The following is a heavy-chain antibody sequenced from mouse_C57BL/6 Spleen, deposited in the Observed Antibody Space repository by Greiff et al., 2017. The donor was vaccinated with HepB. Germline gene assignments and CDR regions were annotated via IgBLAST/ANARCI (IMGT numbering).Heavy chain of an antibody. V-gene: IGHV1-76*01. CDR1: GYTFTDYY. J-gene: IGHJ2*01. Sequence: QVQLQQSGAELVRPGASVKLSCKASGYTFTDYYINWVKQRPGQGLEWIARIYPGSGNTYYNEKFKGKATLTAEKSSSTAYMQLSSLTSEDSAVYFCAGATGFDYWGQGTTLTVSS. CDR2: IYPGSGNT. CDR3: AGATGFDY. D-gene: IGHD4-1*01.